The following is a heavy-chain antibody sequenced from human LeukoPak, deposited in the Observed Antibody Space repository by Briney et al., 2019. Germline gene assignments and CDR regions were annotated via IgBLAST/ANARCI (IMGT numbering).Heavy chain of an antibody. CDR3: VRDRGTYRPIDY. CDR1: AFSLNAYN. J-gene: IGHJ4*02. CDR2: ISYTGSYI. D-gene: IGHD1-26*01. Sequence: GGSLRLSCAASAFSLNAYNMNWVRQAPGKGMEGVSSISYTGSYIYYADSVKGRFTISRDNPQNSLYLQMNSLRAEDTAIYYCVRDRGTYRPIDYWGQGTLVTVSS. V-gene: IGHV3-21*04.